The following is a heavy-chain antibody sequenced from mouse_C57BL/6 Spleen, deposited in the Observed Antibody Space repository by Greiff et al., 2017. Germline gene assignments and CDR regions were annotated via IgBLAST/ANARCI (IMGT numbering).Heavy chain of an antibody. CDR3: ARETNPDWYFDV. CDR1: GYTFTSYW. J-gene: IGHJ1*03. V-gene: IGHV1-55*01. Sequence: QVQLQQPGAELVKPGASVKMSCKASGYTFTSYWITWVKQRPGQGLEWIGDIYPGSGSTNYNEKFKSKATLTVDTSSSTPYRQLSSLTSEASAVYYFARETNPDWYFDVWGTGTTVTVSS. CDR2: IYPGSGST.